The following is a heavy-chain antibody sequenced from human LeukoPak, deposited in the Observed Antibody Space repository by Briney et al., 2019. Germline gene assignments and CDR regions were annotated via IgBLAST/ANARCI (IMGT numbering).Heavy chain of an antibody. D-gene: IGHD3-22*01. CDR3: ARDASSPITMIVVVITYFDY. J-gene: IGHJ4*02. V-gene: IGHV3-21*01. CDR2: ISSSSSYI. Sequence: GGSLRLSWAASGFTFSSYSMTWVRQAPGKGLEWVSSISSSSSYIYYADSVKGRFTISRDNAKNSLYLQMNSLRAEDTAVYYCARDASSPITMIVVVITYFDYWGQGTLVTVSS. CDR1: GFTFSSYS.